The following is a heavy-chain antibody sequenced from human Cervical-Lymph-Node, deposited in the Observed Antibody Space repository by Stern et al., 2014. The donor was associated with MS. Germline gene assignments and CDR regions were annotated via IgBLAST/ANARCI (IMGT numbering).Heavy chain of an antibody. J-gene: IGHJ4*02. V-gene: IGHV3-30*18. CDR1: GFTFSSYG. CDR2: ISYDGSDT. Sequence: QVQLVESGGGVVQPGRSLRLTCTVSGFTFSSYGMHWVRQAPGQGLACVSVISYDGSDTYYAESVKGRFTISRDNSKNTLYLEMRSLRPEDTAVYYCVKRGITEVRGVRLGDYWGPGTLVIVSS. CDR3: VKRGITEVRGVRLGDY. D-gene: IGHD3-10*01.